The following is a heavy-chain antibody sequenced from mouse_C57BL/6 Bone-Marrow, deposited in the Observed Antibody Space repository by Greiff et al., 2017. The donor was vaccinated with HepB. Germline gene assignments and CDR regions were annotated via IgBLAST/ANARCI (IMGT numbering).Heavy chain of an antibody. Sequence: VQGVESGGGLVKPGGSLKLSCAASGFTFSSYAMSWVRQTPEKRLEWVATISDGGSYTYYPDNVKGRFTISRDNAKNNLYLQMSHLKSEDTAMYYCARDKNYYGSSYPFDYWGQGTTLTVSS. V-gene: IGHV5-4*01. CDR3: ARDKNYYGSSYPFDY. CDR2: ISDGGSYT. D-gene: IGHD1-1*01. J-gene: IGHJ2*01. CDR1: GFTFSSYA.